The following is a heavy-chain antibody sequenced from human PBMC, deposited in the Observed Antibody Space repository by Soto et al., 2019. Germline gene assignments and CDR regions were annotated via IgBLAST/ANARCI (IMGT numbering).Heavy chain of an antibody. CDR2: ISDTGSSH. CDR3: SKDRGGDCPDNSCYFGADY. CDR1: GGTFSSYG. V-gene: IGHV3-30*18. J-gene: IGHJ4*02. Sequence: GGSRRVSCVGSGGTFSSYGMHGVRQAPGKGLECVAVISDTGSSHYYAASAEGRFTISRENSKNTLSLHMDRLRVEDTAVYYCSKDRGGDCPDNSCYFGADYWGKG. D-gene: IGHD2-2*01.